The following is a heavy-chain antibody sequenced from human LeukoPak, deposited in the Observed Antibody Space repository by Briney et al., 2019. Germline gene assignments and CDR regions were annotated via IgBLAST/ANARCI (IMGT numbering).Heavy chain of an antibody. CDR3: VRGVSRDLVTGYGNAFII. CDR1: GFTFSRHW. J-gene: IGHJ3*02. CDR2: IKEGGREI. V-gene: IGHV3-7*01. Sequence: GGSLSHSCATSGFTFSRHWANWVRQAPGEGLEWVANIKEGGREIRYADSVKGQFTISRDSAKNSLYLQMNSLRAEDTALYYCVRGVSRDLVTGYGNAFIIWGQGTKVTVSS. D-gene: IGHD3-9*01.